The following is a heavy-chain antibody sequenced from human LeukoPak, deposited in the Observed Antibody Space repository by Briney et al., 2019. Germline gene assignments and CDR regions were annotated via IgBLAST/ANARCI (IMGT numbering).Heavy chain of an antibody. V-gene: IGHV3-23*01. CDR1: GFTFSSYA. D-gene: IGHD6-6*01. J-gene: IGHJ3*01. Sequence: PGGSLRLSCAASGFTFSSYAMSWVRQAPGKGLEWVSGITGSVLSTYYADSVKGRFTISRDNSKNVLYLQMNSLRAEDTAVYYCAEWRSSPEPFDVWGQGTMVTVSS. CDR3: AEWRSSPEPFDV. CDR2: ITGSVLST.